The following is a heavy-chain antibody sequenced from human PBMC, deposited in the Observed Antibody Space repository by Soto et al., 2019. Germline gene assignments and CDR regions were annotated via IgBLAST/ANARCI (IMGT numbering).Heavy chain of an antibody. CDR1: GGSISSSSYY. J-gene: IGHJ6*02. D-gene: IGHD4-17*01. CDR2: IYYSGST. Sequence: QLQLQESGPGLVKPSETLSLTCTVSGGSISSSSYYWGWIRQPPGKGLEWIGSIYYSGSTYYNPSLKSTVTISVDTSKNQFSLKLSSVTAADTAVYYCARDYGDYGYYYGMDVWGQGTTVTVSS. CDR3: ARDYGDYGYYYGMDV. V-gene: IGHV4-39*02.